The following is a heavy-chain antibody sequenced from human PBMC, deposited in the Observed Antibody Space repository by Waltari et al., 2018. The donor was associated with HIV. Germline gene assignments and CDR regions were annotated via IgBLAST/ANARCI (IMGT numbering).Heavy chain of an antibody. D-gene: IGHD3-16*01. Sequence: QITLKESGPTLMEPTQTLTLTCTFSGFSLSTSGVGVGWIRQPPGKALEWLAFSYWDDDKRYSPSLKSRISITTDTSKNQVVLTMTNMDPVDTGTYYCARTWGAALPGAVLGNWFDPWGQGTLVTVSS. J-gene: IGHJ5*02. V-gene: IGHV2-5*02. CDR1: GFSLSTSGVG. CDR3: ARTWGAALPGAVLGNWFDP. CDR2: SYWDDDK.